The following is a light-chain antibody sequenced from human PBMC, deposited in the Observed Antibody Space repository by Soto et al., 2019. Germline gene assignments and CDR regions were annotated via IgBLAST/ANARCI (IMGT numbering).Light chain of an antibody. CDR2: SAS. V-gene: IGKV1-17*03. J-gene: IGKJ1*01. CDR3: LQSYTYPWT. CDR1: QDIRNY. Sequence: DIQMTQSPSAMSASVGDRITITCRASQDIRNYLAWFQQRPGNVPKRLIFSASSLQSGVPSRFSGSGSGTEFTLIISSLQPEDLATYYCLQSYTYPWTFGQGTKVEIK.